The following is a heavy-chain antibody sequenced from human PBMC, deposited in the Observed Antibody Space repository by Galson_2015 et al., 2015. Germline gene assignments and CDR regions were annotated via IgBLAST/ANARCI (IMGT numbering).Heavy chain of an antibody. V-gene: IGHV4-39*01. J-gene: IGHJ4*02. CDR3: ARQRRDITGTTSYFDY. CDR1: GGSISSSPYY. CDR2: MCYSGST. D-gene: IGHD1-7*01. Sequence: ETLSLTCTVSGGSISSSPYYWGWIRQPPGKGLEWIGSMCYSGSTYYNPSLKSRVTISVDTSKNQFSLKLSSVTAADTAVYYCARQRRDITGTTSYFDYWGQGTLVTVSS.